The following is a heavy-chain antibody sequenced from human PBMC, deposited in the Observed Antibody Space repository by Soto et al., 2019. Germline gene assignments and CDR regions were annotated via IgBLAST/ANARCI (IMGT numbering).Heavy chain of an antibody. J-gene: IGHJ1*01. CDR1: GFTFSSYE. CDR3: ARDKAGVSSGYQYFQH. Sequence: GESLKISCAASGFTFSSYEMNWVRQAPGKGLEWVSYISSSGSTIYYADSVKGRFTISRDNAKNSLYLQMNSLRAEDTAVYYCARDKAGVSSGYQYFQHWGQGTLVTVSS. V-gene: IGHV3-48*03. D-gene: IGHD3-22*01. CDR2: ISSSGSTI.